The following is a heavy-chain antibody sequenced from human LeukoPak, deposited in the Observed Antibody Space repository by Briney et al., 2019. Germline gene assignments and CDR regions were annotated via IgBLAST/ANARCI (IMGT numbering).Heavy chain of an antibody. D-gene: IGHD6-19*01. CDR3: ARSNSGWTSY. V-gene: IGHV3-21*01. CDR1: GFTFSSYS. J-gene: IGHJ4*02. CDR2: ISSSSSYI. Sequence: GGSLRLSCAVSGFTFSSYSMNWVRQAPGKGLEWVSSISSSSSYIYYADSVKGRFTISRDNAKNSLYLQMNSLRAEDTAVYYCARSNSGWTSYWGQGTLVTVSS.